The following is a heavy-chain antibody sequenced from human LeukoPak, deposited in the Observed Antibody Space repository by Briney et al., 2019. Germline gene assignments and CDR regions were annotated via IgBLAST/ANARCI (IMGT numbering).Heavy chain of an antibody. CDR2: INHSGST. V-gene: IGHV4-34*01. CDR1: GGSFSGYY. D-gene: IGHD5-12*01. CDR3: ARDPLGGYWFDP. Sequence: SETLSLTCAVYGGSFSGYYWSWIRQPPGKGLEWIGEINHSGSTNYNPSLKSRVTISVDTSKNQISLKLSSVTAADTAVYYCARDPLGGYWFDPWGQGTLVTVSS. J-gene: IGHJ5*02.